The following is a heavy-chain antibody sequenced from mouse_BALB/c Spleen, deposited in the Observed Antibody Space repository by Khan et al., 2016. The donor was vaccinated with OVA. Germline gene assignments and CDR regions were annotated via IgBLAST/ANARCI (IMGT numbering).Heavy chain of an antibody. CDR1: GYIFTSYM. V-gene: IGHV1-4*01. CDR3: ARGGYGSFGY. D-gene: IGHD1-1*01. Sequence: QVQLKQSGAELARPGASVKMSCKASGYIFTSYMIHWVKQRPGQGLEWIGDINPSSDYNNYNQKFKDKATLTADKYSSTAYMQLSSLTSDDSAGYYCARGGYGSFGYWGQGTLVTVSA. CDR2: INPSSDYN. J-gene: IGHJ3*01.